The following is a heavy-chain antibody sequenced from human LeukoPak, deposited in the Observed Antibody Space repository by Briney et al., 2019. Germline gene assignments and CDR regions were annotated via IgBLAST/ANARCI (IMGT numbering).Heavy chain of an antibody. CDR3: ARGGSSWQLAGY. CDR1: GGAISNYY. D-gene: IGHD6-13*01. CDR2: INYSGSA. V-gene: IGHV4-59*01. J-gene: IGHJ4*02. Sequence: SETLSLTCNVSGGAISNYYWSWIRQPPGKGLEWIGYINYSGSAFYNPSVKSRVTISVDTSKNQFSLKLNSVTAADTAVYYCARGGSSWQLAGYWGQGTLVTVSS.